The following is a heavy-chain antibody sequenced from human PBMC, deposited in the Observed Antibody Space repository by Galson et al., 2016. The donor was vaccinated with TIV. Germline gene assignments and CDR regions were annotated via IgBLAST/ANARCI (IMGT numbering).Heavy chain of an antibody. D-gene: IGHD5-18*01. J-gene: IGHJ6*02. CDR3: AKCSNTAMDTYYYYYGLDV. V-gene: IGHV1-69*13. CDR1: GGTFSSFV. Sequence: SVKVSCKASGGTFSSFVVTWVRQAPGQGLEWMGGIIPLFGEAHYAQKFQGRVTISADESTSTVYMELRSLRSGDTAVYYCAKCSNTAMDTYYYYYGLDVWGQGTTVTVSS. CDR2: IIPLFGEA.